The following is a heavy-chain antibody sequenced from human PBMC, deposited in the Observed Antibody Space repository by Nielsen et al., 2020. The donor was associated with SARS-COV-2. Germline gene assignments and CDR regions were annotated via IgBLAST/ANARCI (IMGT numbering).Heavy chain of an antibody. CDR1: GGSFSGYY. CDR3: ARVSAWDYVVDY. Sequence: SETLSLTCAVYGGSFSGYYWSWIRQPPGKGLEWIGEINHSGSTNYNPSLKSRVTISVDTSKNQFSLKLSSVTAADTAVYYCARVSAWDYVVDYWGQGTPVTVSS. CDR2: INHSGST. D-gene: IGHD4-17*01. J-gene: IGHJ4*02. V-gene: IGHV4-34*01.